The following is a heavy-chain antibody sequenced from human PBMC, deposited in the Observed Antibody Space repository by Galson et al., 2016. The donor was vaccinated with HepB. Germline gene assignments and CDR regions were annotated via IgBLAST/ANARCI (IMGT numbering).Heavy chain of an antibody. J-gene: IGHJ1*01. Sequence: PALVKPTQTLTLTCTFSGFSVSSYPMCVSWIRQPPGKALEWLALIDWNDNKLYSTSLKARLTISKDTSKNQVILTMTNMDPVDNATYYCVRSGGYYQYLQHWGQGTLVTVSS. V-gene: IGHV2-70*13. D-gene: IGHD3-22*01. CDR3: VRSGGYYQYLQH. CDR1: GFSVSSYPMC. CDR2: IDWNDNK.